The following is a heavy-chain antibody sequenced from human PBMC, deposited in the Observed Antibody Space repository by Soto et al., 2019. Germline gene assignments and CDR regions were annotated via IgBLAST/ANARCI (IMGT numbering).Heavy chain of an antibody. D-gene: IGHD3-16*02. Sequence: EVQLLESGGGLVQPGGSLRLSCAASGFTLSSYAMSWVRQAPGKGLERVSAISASGGHTYYADSVKGRFTISRDNSKNTLYLQMNSLRGEDTAVYYCAKRTYYDNIWGSYRPFDYWGPGTLVTVSS. J-gene: IGHJ4*02. CDR1: GFTLSSYA. V-gene: IGHV3-23*01. CDR2: ISASGGHT. CDR3: AKRTYYDNIWGSYRPFDY.